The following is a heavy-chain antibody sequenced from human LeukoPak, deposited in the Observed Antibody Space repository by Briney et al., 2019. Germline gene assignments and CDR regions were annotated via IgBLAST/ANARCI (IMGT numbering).Heavy chain of an antibody. V-gene: IGHV1-2*02. Sequence: ASVKVSCKASGYTFTGYYMHWVRQAPGQGLEWMGWINLNSGGTNYAQKFQGRVTMTRDTSISTAYMELGRLRSDDTAVYYCARSGAYGSGSYLSYWGQGTLVTVSS. CDR1: GYTFTGYY. D-gene: IGHD3-10*01. CDR2: INLNSGGT. CDR3: ARSGAYGSGSYLSY. J-gene: IGHJ4*02.